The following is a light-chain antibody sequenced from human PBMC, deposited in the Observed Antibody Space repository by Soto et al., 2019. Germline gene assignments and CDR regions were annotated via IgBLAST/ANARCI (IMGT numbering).Light chain of an antibody. J-gene: IGLJ1*01. Sequence: QSALTQPRSVSGSPGQSVTISCTGTSSDVGGYSYVSWYQQHPGKAPKLMIYDVNTRPSGITDRFSGSKSGNTASLTISGLQAEDEADYHCFSYAGSYTFVFGTGTKLTVL. CDR1: SSDVGGYSY. V-gene: IGLV2-11*01. CDR2: DVN. CDR3: FSYAGSYTFV.